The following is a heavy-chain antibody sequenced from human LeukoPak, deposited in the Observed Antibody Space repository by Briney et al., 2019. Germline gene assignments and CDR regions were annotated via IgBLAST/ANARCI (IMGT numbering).Heavy chain of an antibody. CDR1: GGSISSSSYY. Sequence: SETLSLTCTVSGGSISSSSYYWGWIRQPPGKGLEWIGSIYYSGSTYYNPSLKSRVTISVDTSKNQFSLKLSSVTAANTAVYYCASSGMYSSGWYYWFDPWGQGTLVTVSS. J-gene: IGHJ5*02. CDR3: ASSGMYSSGWYYWFDP. D-gene: IGHD6-19*01. V-gene: IGHV4-39*01. CDR2: IYYSGST.